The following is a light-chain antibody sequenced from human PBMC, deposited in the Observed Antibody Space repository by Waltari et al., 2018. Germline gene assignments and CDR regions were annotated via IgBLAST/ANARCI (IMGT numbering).Light chain of an antibody. V-gene: IGLV2-11*01. CDR2: DVS. CDR1: SSDVGGYNY. Sequence: QSALTQPRSVSGSPGQSVTISCTGTSSDVGGYNYLSWYQQHPGKAPKLMIYDVSKRPSGVPDRFSGSKSGNTASLTISGLQAEDEADYYCCSYAGSYTFVFGGGTKLTVL. J-gene: IGLJ2*01. CDR3: CSYAGSYTFV.